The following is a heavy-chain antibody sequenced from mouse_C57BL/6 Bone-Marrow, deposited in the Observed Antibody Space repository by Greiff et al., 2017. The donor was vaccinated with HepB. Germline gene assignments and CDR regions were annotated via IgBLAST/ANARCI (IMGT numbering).Heavy chain of an antibody. CDR3: ARNVVATGWFAY. J-gene: IGHJ3*01. Sequence: VMLVESGPGLVQPSQSLSITCTVSGFSLTSYGVHWVRQSPGKGLEWLGVIWSGGSTDYNAAFISRLSISKDNSKSQVFFKMNSLQADDTAIYYCARNVVATGWFAYWGQGTLVTVSA. D-gene: IGHD1-1*01. V-gene: IGHV2-2*01. CDR1: GFSLTSYG. CDR2: IWSGGST.